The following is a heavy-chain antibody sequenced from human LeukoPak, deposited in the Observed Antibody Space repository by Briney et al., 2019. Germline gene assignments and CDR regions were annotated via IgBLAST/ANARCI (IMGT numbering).Heavy chain of an antibody. CDR3: AREVGWAAMVNDDAFDI. CDR1: GFTFSSYW. Sequence: GGSLRLSCAASGFTFSSYWMHWVRQAPGKGLMWVSRINSDGSSTSYADSVKGRFTISRDNAKNSLYLQMNSLRAEDTAVYYCAREVGWAAMVNDDAFDIWGQGTVVTVSS. D-gene: IGHD5-18*01. V-gene: IGHV3-74*01. J-gene: IGHJ3*02. CDR2: INSDGSST.